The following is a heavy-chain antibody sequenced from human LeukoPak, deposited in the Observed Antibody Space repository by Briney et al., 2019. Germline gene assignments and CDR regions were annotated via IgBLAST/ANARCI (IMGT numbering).Heavy chain of an antibody. CDR2: LKLDGSET. J-gene: IGHJ4*02. D-gene: IGHD1-26*01. CDR1: GFTFSTYW. Sequence: PGGSLRLSCAASGFTFSTYWMTWVRQAPGKGLEWVANLKLDGSETYYVDSVKGRFTISRDDSKNTLYLQMNSLRAEDTAVYYCARDPRGGTYGFDYWGQGTLVTVSS. V-gene: IGHV3-7*01. CDR3: ARDPRGGTYGFDY.